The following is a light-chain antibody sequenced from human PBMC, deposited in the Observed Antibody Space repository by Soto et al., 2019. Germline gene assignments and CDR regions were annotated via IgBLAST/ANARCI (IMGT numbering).Light chain of an antibody. J-gene: IGLJ2*01. V-gene: IGLV2-11*01. CDR3: CSYAGDYTVV. CDR2: DVR. CDR1: GSDIGSYDY. Sequence: QSALTQPRSMSGSPGQSVTISCSGTGSDIGSYDYVAWYQQHPDKAPKLIIFDVRKRPSGVPDRFSGSKSGSTASLTISGLQAEDEADYYCCSYAGDYTVVFGGGTTLTVL.